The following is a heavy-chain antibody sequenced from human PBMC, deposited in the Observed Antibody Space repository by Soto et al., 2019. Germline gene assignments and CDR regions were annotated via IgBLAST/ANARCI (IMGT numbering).Heavy chain of an antibody. CDR2: INPNSGGT. CDR3: ARGGREHYPLYPEYYYYYYGMDV. Sequence: ASVKVSCKASGYTFTGYYMHWVRQAPGQGLEWMGWINPNSGGTNYAQKFQGWVTMTRDTSFSTAYMGLSRLRSDDTAVYYCARGGREHYPLYPEYYYYYYGMDVWGQGTTVTVSS. CDR1: GYTFTGYY. V-gene: IGHV1-2*04. D-gene: IGHD3-3*02. J-gene: IGHJ6*02.